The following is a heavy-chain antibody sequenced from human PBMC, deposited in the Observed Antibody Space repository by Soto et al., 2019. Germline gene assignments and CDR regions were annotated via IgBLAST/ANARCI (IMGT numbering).Heavy chain of an antibody. Sequence: EVQLVESGGGWVQPGGSLRLSCAASGFTFSTYSMNWVRQAPGKGMEWVSYISSSSSTIYYADSVKGRFTISRDNAKNSLYLQMNSLRDEDTAVYYCAREALGIWYDFDYWGQGTLVTVSS. V-gene: IGHV3-48*02. D-gene: IGHD2-8*01. CDR2: ISSSSSTI. J-gene: IGHJ4*02. CDR1: GFTFSTYS. CDR3: AREALGIWYDFDY.